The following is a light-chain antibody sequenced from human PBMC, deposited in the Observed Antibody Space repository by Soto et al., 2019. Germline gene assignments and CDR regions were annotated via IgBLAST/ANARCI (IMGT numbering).Light chain of an antibody. CDR3: QQYNSYST. CDR1: QTISNW. V-gene: IGKV1-5*01. J-gene: IGKJ1*01. Sequence: DTQMTQSPSTLSASVGDRVTITCRASQTISNWLAWYQQKPGRAPKILIHDASSLQTGVPSRFSGSGSGAEFTLTISSLQPDDFATYYCQQYNSYSTFGQGTKVEIK. CDR2: DAS.